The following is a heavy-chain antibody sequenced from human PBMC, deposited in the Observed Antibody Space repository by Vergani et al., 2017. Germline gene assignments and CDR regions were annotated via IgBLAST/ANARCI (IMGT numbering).Heavy chain of an antibody. CDR1: GGTFSSYA. J-gene: IGHJ6*03. CDR3: ATIGYCSSTXCYRRVDYYYYMDV. D-gene: IGHD2-2*02. V-gene: IGHV1-69*01. CDR2: IIPIFGTA. Sequence: QVQLVQSGAEVKKPGSSVKVSCKASGGTFSSYAISWVRQAPGQGLEWMGGIIPIFGTANYAQKFQGRVTITADESTSTAYMELSSLRSEDTAVYYCATIGYCSSTXCYRRVDYYYYMDVWGKGTTVTVSS.